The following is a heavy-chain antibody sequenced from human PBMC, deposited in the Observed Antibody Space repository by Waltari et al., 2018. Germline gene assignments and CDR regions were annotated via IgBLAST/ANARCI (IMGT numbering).Heavy chain of an antibody. Sequence: QVQLVESGGGLVKPGGYLRLSCAASGFTFSDSYMRWIRQAPGKGLEWLSYISDSGSSPYYADSVKGRFTLSRDNAKNSVYLQMNSLRVEDTAVYYCARSVRSPGDWGQGTLVTVSS. J-gene: IGHJ4*02. V-gene: IGHV3-11*01. CDR2: ISDSGSSP. CDR3: ARSVRSPGD. D-gene: IGHD3-10*02. CDR1: GFTFSDSY.